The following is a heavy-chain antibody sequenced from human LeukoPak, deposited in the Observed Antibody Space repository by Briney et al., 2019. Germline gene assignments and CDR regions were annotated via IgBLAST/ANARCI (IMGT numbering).Heavy chain of an antibody. CDR1: GYTCTSYG. CDR2: ISAYNGNT. V-gene: IGHV1-18*01. D-gene: IGHD3-9*01. J-gene: IGHJ3*02. Sequence: ASVKVSCKASGYTCTSYGVSWVRQAPGQGLEWMRWISAYNGNTNYAQKLQGRVTMTTDTSTSTAYMELRSLRSDDTAVYYCARGTWLRRDFDWLPPVDAFDIWGQGTMVTVSS. CDR3: ARGTWLRRDFDWLPPVDAFDI.